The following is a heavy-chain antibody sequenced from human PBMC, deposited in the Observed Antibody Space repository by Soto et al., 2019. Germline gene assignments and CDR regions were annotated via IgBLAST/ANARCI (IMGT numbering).Heavy chain of an antibody. D-gene: IGHD2-2*01. CDR1: GFTFTSSA. J-gene: IGHJ6*02. CDR2: IVVGSGNT. V-gene: IGHV1-58*01. Sequence: SVKVSCKASGFTFTSSAVQWVRQARGQRLEWIGWIVVGSGNTNYAQKFQERVTITRDMSTSTAYMELSSLRSEDTAVYYCAAGXDIVVVPAAPYYYGMDVWGQGTTVTVSS. CDR3: AAGXDIVVVPAAPYYYGMDV.